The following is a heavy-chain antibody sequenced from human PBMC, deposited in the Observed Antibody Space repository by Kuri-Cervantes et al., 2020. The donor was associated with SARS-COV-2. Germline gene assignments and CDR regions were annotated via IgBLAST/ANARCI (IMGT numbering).Heavy chain of an antibody. CDR2: IYGGGST. CDR3: ARGYEARYSSSWYLDY. Sequence: GGSLRLSCAVSGFPFSDYAMSWVRQAPGKGLEWVSIIYGGGSTYYADSVKGRFTISRDNSKNTLYLQMNSLRAEDTAVYYCARGYEARYSSSWYLDYWGQGTLVTVSS. J-gene: IGHJ4*02. V-gene: IGHV3-53*01. CDR1: GFPFSDYA. D-gene: IGHD6-13*01.